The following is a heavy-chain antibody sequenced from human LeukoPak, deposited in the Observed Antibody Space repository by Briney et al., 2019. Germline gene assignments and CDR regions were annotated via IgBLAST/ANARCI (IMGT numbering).Heavy chain of an antibody. D-gene: IGHD3-10*01. CDR1: GFTFSSYA. V-gene: IGHV3-23*01. CDR3: AKAPRLTVFGDYFDY. Sequence: PGGSLRLSCAASGFTFSSYAMNWVRQAPGKGLEWVSAIGGSGGRTYYADSVKGRFTISRDNSKNTLYLQMNSLRAEDTAVYYCAKAPRLTVFGDYFDYWGQGALVTVSS. CDR2: IGGSGGRT. J-gene: IGHJ4*02.